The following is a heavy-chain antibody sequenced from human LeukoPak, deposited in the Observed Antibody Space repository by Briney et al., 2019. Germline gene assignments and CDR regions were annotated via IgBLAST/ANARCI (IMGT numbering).Heavy chain of an antibody. Sequence: GRSLRLSCAASGFTFSSYGMHWVRQAPGKGLECVSVISGSGRTTDYADSVKGRFTISRDNSKDTLYLHLNSLRAEDTALYYCAKWAARGNGLPRSHLDDWGQGTLVTVSS. CDR3: AKWAARGNGLPRSHLDD. V-gene: IGHV3-23*01. D-gene: IGHD4-23*01. CDR1: GFTFSSYG. J-gene: IGHJ4*02. CDR2: ISGSGRTT.